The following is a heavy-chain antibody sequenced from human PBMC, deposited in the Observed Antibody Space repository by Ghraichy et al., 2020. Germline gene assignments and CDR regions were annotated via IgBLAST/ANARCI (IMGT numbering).Heavy chain of an antibody. CDR3: AKDLRNGGMDV. Sequence: GGSLRLSCAASGFTFSSYGMHWVRQAPGKGLEWVAVISYDGSNKYYADSVKGRFTISRDNSKNTLYLQMNSLRAEDTAVYYCAKDLRNGGMDVWGQRTTVTVSS. J-gene: IGHJ6*02. CDR1: GFTFSSYG. D-gene: IGHD1-1*01. V-gene: IGHV3-30*18. CDR2: ISYDGSNK.